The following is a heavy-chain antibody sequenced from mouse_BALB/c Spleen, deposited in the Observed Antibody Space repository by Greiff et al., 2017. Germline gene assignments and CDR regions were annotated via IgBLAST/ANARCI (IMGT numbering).Heavy chain of an antibody. J-gene: IGHJ2*01. Sequence: LQQPGPELVRPGASVSLSCTASGYTFTSYWMRWVMQRPGQGLEWIGNNYPGSGSTNYDEKFKSKATLTVDTSSSTAYMQLSSLTSEDSAVYYCTRGDRYDIYYFDYWGQGTTLTVSS. V-gene: IGHV1S22*01. CDR1: GYTFTSYW. D-gene: IGHD2-14*01. CDR2: NYPGSGST. CDR3: TRGDRYDIYYFDY.